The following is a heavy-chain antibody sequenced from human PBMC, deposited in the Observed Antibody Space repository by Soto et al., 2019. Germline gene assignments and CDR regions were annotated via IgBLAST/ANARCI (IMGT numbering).Heavy chain of an antibody. J-gene: IGHJ6*02. CDR2: ISYDGFNK. V-gene: IGHV3-30*18. Sequence: GGSLRLSCAASGFTFSTYGIHWVRQAPGKGLEWVAVISYDGFNKYYADSVKGRFTVSRDNSKNTLYLQMNSLRAEDTAVYYCAKDLGLNWNSYYYYYGMDVWGQGTTVTVSS. CDR3: AKDLGLNWNSYYYYYGMDV. D-gene: IGHD1-7*01. CDR1: GFTFSTYG.